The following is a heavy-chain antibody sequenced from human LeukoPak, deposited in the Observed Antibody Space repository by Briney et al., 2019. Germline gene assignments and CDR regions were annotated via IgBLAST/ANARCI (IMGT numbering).Heavy chain of an antibody. Sequence: SETLSLTCTVSGDSVSSGSHYWSWIRQPPGKGLELIGYIYYSGSTNYNPSLKSRVTISIDTSKNQFSLKLSSVTAADTAVYYCVRAARYYWFDPWGQGTLVTVSS. CDR1: GDSVSSGSHY. CDR2: IYYSGST. CDR3: VRAARYYWFDP. V-gene: IGHV4-61*01. J-gene: IGHJ5*02. D-gene: IGHD1-14*01.